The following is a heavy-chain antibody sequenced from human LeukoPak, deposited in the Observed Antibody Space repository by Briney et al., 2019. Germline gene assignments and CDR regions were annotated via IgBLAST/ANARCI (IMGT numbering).Heavy chain of an antibody. CDR1: GGSFSGYY. CDR3: ARVPLRYFDWLFENWFDP. D-gene: IGHD3-9*01. CDR2: INHSGSI. Sequence: SETLSLTCAVYGGSFSGYYWSWIRQPPGKGLEWIGEINHSGSINYNPSLKSRVTISVDTSKNQFSLKLSSVTAADTAVYYCARVPLRYFDWLFENWFDPWGQGTLATVSS. V-gene: IGHV4-34*01. J-gene: IGHJ5*02.